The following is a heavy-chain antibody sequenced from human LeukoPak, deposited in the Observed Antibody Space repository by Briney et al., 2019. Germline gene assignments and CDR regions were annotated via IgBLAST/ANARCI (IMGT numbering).Heavy chain of an antibody. CDR3: ASQWLNRAFDI. CDR1: GYTLTELS. J-gene: IGHJ3*02. Sequence: ASVEVSRKVSGYTLTELSMHWVRQAPGKGLEWMGGFDPEDGETIYAQKFQGRVTMTEDTSTDTAYMELSSLRSEDTAVYYCASQWLNRAFDIWGQGTMVTVSS. D-gene: IGHD6-19*01. CDR2: FDPEDGET. V-gene: IGHV1-24*01.